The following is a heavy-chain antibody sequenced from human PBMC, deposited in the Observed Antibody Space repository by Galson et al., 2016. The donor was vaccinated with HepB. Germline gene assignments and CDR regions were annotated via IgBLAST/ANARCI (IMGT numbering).Heavy chain of an antibody. D-gene: IGHD5-12*01. CDR1: GGTFSNYG. J-gene: IGHJ6*02. Sequence: SVKVSCKASGGTFSNYGISWVRQAPGQGLEWMGGIIPIFGAANYSQRFQGRTKIMVGESTRTAYMELSSLTPEDTAVYYCARGDARRGYSHENYYYFYVMDVWGQGTTVTVSS. V-gene: IGHV1-69*13. CDR2: IIPIFGAA. CDR3: ARGDARRGYSHENYYYFYVMDV.